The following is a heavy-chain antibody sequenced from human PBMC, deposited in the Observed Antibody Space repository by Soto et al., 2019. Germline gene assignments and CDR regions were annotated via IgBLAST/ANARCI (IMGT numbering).Heavy chain of an antibody. V-gene: IGHV4-31*03. Sequence: SETLSLTCTVSGGSISSGGYYWSWIRQHPGKGLEWIGYIYYSGSTYYNPSLKSRVTISVDTSKNQFSLKLSSVTAADTAVYYCARGSSYYYDSSGYSEFDYWGQGTLVPVSS. CDR3: ARGSSYYYDSSGYSEFDY. CDR1: GGSISSGGYY. CDR2: IYYSGST. J-gene: IGHJ4*02. D-gene: IGHD3-22*01.